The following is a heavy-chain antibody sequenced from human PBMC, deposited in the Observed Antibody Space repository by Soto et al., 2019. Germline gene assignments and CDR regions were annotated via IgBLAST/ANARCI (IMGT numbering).Heavy chain of an antibody. J-gene: IGHJ6*02. CDR1: GFMFSSFA. V-gene: IGHV3-23*01. CDR2: TRSNGEHT. D-gene: IGHD2-2*01. CDR3: AKDSKSVSVSAARVYGMDV. Sequence: EVQILESGGGMVQPGGSLRLSCAASGFMFSSFAMTWVRQAPGKGLEWDSTTRSNGEHTYYADSVKGRFTVSRDNSKNTLFLEMSSLRAEDSAIYYCAKDSKSVSVSAARVYGMDVWGQGTTVTVSS.